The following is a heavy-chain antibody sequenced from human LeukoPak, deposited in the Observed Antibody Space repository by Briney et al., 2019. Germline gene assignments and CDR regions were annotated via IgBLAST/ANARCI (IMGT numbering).Heavy chain of an antibody. CDR3: ARGTQYYYGSGSHRYYYYGMDV. J-gene: IGHJ6*02. CDR2: ISYDGSNK. CDR1: GFTFSSYA. V-gene: IGHV3-30*04. Sequence: PGRSLRLSCAASGFTFSSYAMHWVRQAPGKGLEWVAVISYDGSNKYYADSVKGRFTISRDNSKTTLYLQMNSLRAEDTAVYYCARGTQYYYGSGSHRYYYYGMDVWGQGTTVTVSS. D-gene: IGHD3-10*01.